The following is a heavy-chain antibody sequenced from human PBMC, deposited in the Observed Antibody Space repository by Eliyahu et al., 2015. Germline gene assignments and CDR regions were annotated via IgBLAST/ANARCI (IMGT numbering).Heavy chain of an antibody. CDR2: INHSGST. CDR3: ARHLSGSNAFDI. Sequence: QVQLQQWGAGLLKPSETLSLTCAVYGGSLSGYYWSWIRQPPGKGLEWIGEINHSGSTSYKSSLKSRVTISVDTSKNQFPLKLSSVTAADTAVYYCARHLSGSNAFDIWGQGTMVTVSS. D-gene: IGHD3-10*01. J-gene: IGHJ3*02. CDR1: GGSLSGYY. V-gene: IGHV4-34*01.